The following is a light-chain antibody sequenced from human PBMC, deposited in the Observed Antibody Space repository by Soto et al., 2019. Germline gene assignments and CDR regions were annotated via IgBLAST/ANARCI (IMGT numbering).Light chain of an antibody. V-gene: IGKV4-1*01. J-gene: IGKJ4*01. Sequence: DIVMTQSPDSLAVSLGERATINCKSSQSVLYSSNNKNYFAWYQQKPGQPPKLLIFWASTRESGGRDRFSGSGSATDFTLTINSLQAEDVAVYYCQQYYSTPLTFGVGTKVDIK. CDR1: QSVLYSSNNKNY. CDR3: QQYYSTPLT. CDR2: WAS.